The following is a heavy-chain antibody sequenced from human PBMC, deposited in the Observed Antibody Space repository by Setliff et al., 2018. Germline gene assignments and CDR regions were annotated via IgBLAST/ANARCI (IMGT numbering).Heavy chain of an antibody. Sequence: GGSLRLSCAASGFSFSTYAMGWVRQAPGKGLEWVSVIYNIGETRYADSVKGRFTISRDNAKNTLYLQLNSLRAEDTAVYYCGRGSDMSPNYIDVWGKGTTVTVSS. CDR3: GRGSDMSPNYIDV. J-gene: IGHJ6*03. CDR2: IYNIGET. D-gene: IGHD3-10*01. V-gene: IGHV3-23*05. CDR1: GFSFSTYA.